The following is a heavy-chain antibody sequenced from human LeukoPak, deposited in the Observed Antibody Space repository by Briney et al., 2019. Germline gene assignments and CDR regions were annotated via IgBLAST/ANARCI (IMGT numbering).Heavy chain of an antibody. CDR2: IYLSGST. J-gene: IGHJ3*02. CDR3: ARAYFEWQSDAFDI. Sequence: SETLSLTCVVSGYSISSGYYWGWIPQPQGKGLEWRGSIYLSGSTNYNQSLKRRVTISVDTSKNKFSLKLNSVSAADTAVYYCARAYFEWQSDAFDIWGQGTMVTVSS. D-gene: IGHD3-9*01. CDR1: GYSISSGYY. V-gene: IGHV4-38-2*01.